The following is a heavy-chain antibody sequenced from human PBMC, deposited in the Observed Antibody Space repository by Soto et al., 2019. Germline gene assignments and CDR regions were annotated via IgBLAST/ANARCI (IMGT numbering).Heavy chain of an antibody. J-gene: IGHJ5*02. CDR2: IYPSDSDA. CDR3: ARVYGTGSDATKWFAP. D-gene: IGHD3-10*01. V-gene: IGHV5-51*01. CDR1: GYTFTSHL. Sequence: GESLKISFKGSGYTFTSHLIAWVRQMPGKGLEWMGIIYPSDSDARYSPSFQGQVTMSADESINTAYLPWSRLRSSDTAMYYCARVYGTGSDATKWFAPCGQRTLVAVSS.